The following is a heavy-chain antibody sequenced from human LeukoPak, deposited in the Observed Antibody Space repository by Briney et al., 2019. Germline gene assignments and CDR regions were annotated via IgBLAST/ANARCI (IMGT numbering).Heavy chain of an antibody. CDR2: ISTTGSSI. D-gene: IGHD6-19*01. J-gene: IGHJ4*02. CDR1: GFTFDDYG. Sequence: GGSLRLSCAASGFTFDDYGMSWVRQAPGKGLEWVSCISTTGSSIYYADSVKGRFTISRDNVKNLLYLQMNSLRAEDTAVYYCARVQRGIAVALDYWGQGTLATVSS. V-gene: IGHV3-48*03. CDR3: ARVQRGIAVALDY.